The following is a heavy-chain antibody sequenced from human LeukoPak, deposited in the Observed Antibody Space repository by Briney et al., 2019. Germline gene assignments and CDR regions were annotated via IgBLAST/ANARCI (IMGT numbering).Heavy chain of an antibody. CDR2: INHSGST. V-gene: IGHV4-39*07. J-gene: IGHJ4*02. CDR3: ARGTHGDYHDY. Sequence: SSETLSLTCTVSGGSISSGDYYWSWIRQPPGKGLEWIGEINHSGSTNYNPSLKSRVTISVDTSKNQFSLKLSSVTAADTAVYYCARGTHGDYHDYWGQGTLVTVSS. D-gene: IGHD4-17*01. CDR1: GGSISSGDYY.